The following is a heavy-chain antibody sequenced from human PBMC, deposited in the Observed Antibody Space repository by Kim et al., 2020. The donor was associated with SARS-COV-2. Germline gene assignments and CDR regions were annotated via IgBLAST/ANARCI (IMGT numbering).Heavy chain of an antibody. J-gene: IGHJ5*02. D-gene: IGHD3-10*01. CDR2: IYHSGST. Sequence: SETLSLTCAVSGGSISSSNWWSWVRQPPGKGLEWIGEIYHSGSTNYNPSLKSRVTISVDKSKNQFSLKLSSVTAADTAVYYCARGWYYYGSGSYWGWFDPWGQGTLVTVSS. CDR3: ARGWYYYGSGSYWGWFDP. V-gene: IGHV4-4*02. CDR1: GGSISSSNW.